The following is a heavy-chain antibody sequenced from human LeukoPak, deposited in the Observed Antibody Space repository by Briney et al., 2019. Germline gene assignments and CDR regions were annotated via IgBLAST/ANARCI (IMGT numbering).Heavy chain of an antibody. J-gene: IGHJ4*02. V-gene: IGHV3-23*01. Sequence: GGSLRLSCAASGFTFGNYGMSWVRQAPGQGLEWVSGISTSGGSTYYADSVKGRFTISRDNSKTTLYLQMNSLRAEDTAVYYCAKENTNIVLMVYANYWGQGTLVTVSS. CDR2: ISTSGGST. CDR1: GFTFGNYG. D-gene: IGHD2-8*01. CDR3: AKENTNIVLMVYANY.